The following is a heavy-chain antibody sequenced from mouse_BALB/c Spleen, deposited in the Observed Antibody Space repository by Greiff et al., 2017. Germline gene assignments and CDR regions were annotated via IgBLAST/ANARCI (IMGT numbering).Heavy chain of an antibody. CDR2: INPGSGGT. CDR3: ARSNYYGSSYYAMDY. Sequence: VQLQQSGAELVRPGTSVKVSCKASGYAFTNYLIEWVKQRPGQGLEWIGVINPGSGGTNYNEKFKGKATLTADKSSSTAYMQLSSLTSDDSAVYFCARSNYYGSSYYAMDYWGQGTSVTVSS. J-gene: IGHJ4*01. D-gene: IGHD1-1*01. CDR1: GYAFTNYL. V-gene: IGHV1-54*03.